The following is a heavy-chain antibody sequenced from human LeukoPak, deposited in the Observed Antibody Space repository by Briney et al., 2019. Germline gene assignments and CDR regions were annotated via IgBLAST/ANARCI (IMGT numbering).Heavy chain of an antibody. Sequence: PGGSLRLSCAASGFTFRSYSMNWVRQAPGKGLEWVSYMSTSGSTIYYANSVKGRFTISRDNAKNSLYLQMNSLRAEDTAVYYCARDSTLGISDYWGQGTLVTVSS. CDR3: ARDSTLGISDY. J-gene: IGHJ4*02. D-gene: IGHD7-27*01. CDR1: GFTFRSYS. V-gene: IGHV3-48*01. CDR2: MSTSGSTI.